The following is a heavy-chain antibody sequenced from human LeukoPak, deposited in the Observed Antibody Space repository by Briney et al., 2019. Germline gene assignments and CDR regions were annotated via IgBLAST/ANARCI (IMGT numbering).Heavy chain of an antibody. CDR3: AKDAGAYSYGYVYYYYAMDV. CDR1: GISFDEYA. CDR2: ISWNSGSI. V-gene: IGHV3-9*01. J-gene: IGHJ6*02. Sequence: GGSLRLSCAASGISFDEYAMHWVRQVPGKGLEWVSGISWNSGSIVYADSVKGRFTISRDNAKNSLYPQMNSLRAEDTALYYCAKDAGAYSYGYVYYYYAMDVWGQGTTVTVSS. D-gene: IGHD5-18*01.